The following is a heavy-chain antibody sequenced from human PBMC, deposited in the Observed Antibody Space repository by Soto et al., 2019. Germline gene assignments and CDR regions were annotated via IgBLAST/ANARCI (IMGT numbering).Heavy chain of an antibody. V-gene: IGHV1-18*04. D-gene: IGHD2-15*01. Sequence: QVELKQSGAAVKKPGASVKVSCRASGYTFANYGITWVRQAPGQGLQWMGWISDHDGKTKSNKNLQGRITMTTDTSTNTAYLELKNLKSEDTAIYYCARDSAFLFGSTGYFDYWGQGTLVSVSS. CDR2: ISDHDGKT. CDR3: ARDSAFLFGSTGYFDY. CDR1: GYTFANYG. J-gene: IGHJ4*02.